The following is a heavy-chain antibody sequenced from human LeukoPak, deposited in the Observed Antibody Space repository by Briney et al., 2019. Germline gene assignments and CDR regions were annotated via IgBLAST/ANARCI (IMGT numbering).Heavy chain of an antibody. CDR3: ARVSRGFDY. V-gene: IGHV5-10-1*01. Sequence: GESLRISCKGSGYSFSSFWINWVRQMPGKGLEWMGRIDPFDSNTNYSPSFEGHVSISADKSMSTAYLQWTSLKASDTAMYYCARVSRGFDYWGQGTLVTVSS. CDR1: GYSFSSFW. CDR2: IDPFDSNT. J-gene: IGHJ4*02.